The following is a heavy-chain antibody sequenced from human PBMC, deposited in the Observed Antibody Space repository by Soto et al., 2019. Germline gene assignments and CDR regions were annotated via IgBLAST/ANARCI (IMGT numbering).Heavy chain of an antibody. V-gene: IGHV3-11*06. J-gene: IGHJ6*02. CDR1: GFTFSDYY. Sequence: GGSLRLSCAASGFTFSDYYMSWIRQAPGKGLEWVSYISSSSSYTNYADSVKGRFTISRDNAKNSLYLQMNSLRAEDTAVYYCARVRDGYNYYYHYYGMDVWGQGTTVTVSS. CDR2: ISSSSSYT. CDR3: ARVRDGYNYYYHYYGMDV. D-gene: IGHD5-12*01.